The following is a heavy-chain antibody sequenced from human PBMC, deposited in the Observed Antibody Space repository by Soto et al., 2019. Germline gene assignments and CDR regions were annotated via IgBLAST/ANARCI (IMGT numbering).Heavy chain of an antibody. Sequence: QVQLVESGGGVVQPGRSLRLSCAASGFPFRSYAMHWVRQAPGKGLEWVAVISYDGSNKYYADSVKGRFTISRDNSKNTLYLQMNGLRAEDTALYYCARVYGGDFAYFDYWGQGTLVTVSS. V-gene: IGHV3-30*04. CDR2: ISYDGSNK. D-gene: IGHD2-21*02. CDR3: ARVYGGDFAYFDY. CDR1: GFPFRSYA. J-gene: IGHJ4*02.